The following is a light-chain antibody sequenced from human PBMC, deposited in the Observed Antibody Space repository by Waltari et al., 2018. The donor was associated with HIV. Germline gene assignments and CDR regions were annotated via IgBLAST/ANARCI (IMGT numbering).Light chain of an antibody. Sequence: QSALTQPRSVSGSPGQSVTISCTGPSSDIRYFAYVSWYQHYPGKAPKVIIYEVSQRPSGVPDRFTASKSGITASLTISGLQDEDEADYYCCSYAGTYTYVFGTGTTVTVL. CDR1: SSDIRYFAY. CDR3: CSYAGTYTYV. CDR2: EVS. J-gene: IGLJ1*01. V-gene: IGLV2-11*01.